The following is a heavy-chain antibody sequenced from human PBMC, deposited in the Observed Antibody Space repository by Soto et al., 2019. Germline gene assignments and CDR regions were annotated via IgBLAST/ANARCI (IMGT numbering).Heavy chain of an antibody. CDR3: ARARLYSPNHIHRYYYMDV. CDR1: GGSISSGGCS. CDR2: INHSGST. Sequence: SEILSLTCAVSGGSISSGGCSWSWIRQPPGKGLEWIGYINHSGSTNYNPSLKSRVTISVDTSKNQFSLKLSSVTAADTAVYYCARARLYSPNHIHRYYYMDVWGKGTTVTVSS. V-gene: IGHV4-30-2*01. D-gene: IGHD3-3*01. J-gene: IGHJ6*03.